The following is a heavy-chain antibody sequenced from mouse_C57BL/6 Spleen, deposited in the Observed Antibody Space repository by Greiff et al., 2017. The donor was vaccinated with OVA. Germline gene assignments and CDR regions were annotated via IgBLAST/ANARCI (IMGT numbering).Heavy chain of an antibody. D-gene: IGHD1-1*01. CDR3: ARDHGSSWYFDV. J-gene: IGHJ1*03. Sequence: EVQRVESEGGLVQPGSSMKLSCTASGFTFSDYYMAWVRQVPEKGLEWVANINYDGSSTYYLDSLKSRFIISRDNAKNILYLQMSSLKSEDTATYYCARDHGSSWYFDVWGTGTTVTVSS. CDR1: GFTFSDYY. CDR2: INYDGSST. V-gene: IGHV5-16*01.